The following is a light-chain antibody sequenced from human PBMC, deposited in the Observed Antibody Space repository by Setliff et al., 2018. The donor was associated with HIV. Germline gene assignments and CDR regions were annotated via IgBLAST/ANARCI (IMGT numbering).Light chain of an antibody. Sequence: QSALTQPPSVSGSPGQSVTISCTGTSSDVGSYNRVSWYQQPPGTATKLMIYEVNNRPSGVPDRFSGSKSGNTASLTISGLQAEDEADYYCSSYTSISTYVFGTGTKATVL. V-gene: IGLV2-18*02. J-gene: IGLJ1*01. CDR3: SSYTSISTYV. CDR2: EVN. CDR1: SSDVGSYNR.